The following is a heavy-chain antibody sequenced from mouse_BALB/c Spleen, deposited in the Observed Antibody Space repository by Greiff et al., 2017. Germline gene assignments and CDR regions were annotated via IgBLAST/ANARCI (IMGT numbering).Heavy chain of an antibody. CDR1: GFSLTSYG. V-gene: IGHV2-9*02. J-gene: IGHJ2*01. CDR2: IWAGGST. CDR3: ARDRDRYDKYFDY. Sequence: VHLVESGPGLVAPSQSLSITCTVSGFSLTSYGVHWVRQPPGKGLEWLGVIWAGGSTNYNSALMSRLSISKDNSKSQVFLKMNSLQTDDTAMYYCARDRDRYDKYFDYWGQGTTLTVSA. D-gene: IGHD2-14*01.